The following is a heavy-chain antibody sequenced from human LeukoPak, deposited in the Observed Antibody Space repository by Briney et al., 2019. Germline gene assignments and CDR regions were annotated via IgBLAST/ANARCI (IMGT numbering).Heavy chain of an antibody. J-gene: IGHJ6*02. CDR1: GFTFSDYE. Sequence: QPGGSLRLSCAASGFTFSDYEMNWVRQAPEKGLEWVSYISAGAGVIFYADSVKGRFSITRDNAKNSLYLQMNSLRAEDTAVYYCARGPRVKSFSIAAAGTRSYYYYYGMDVWGQGTTVTVSS. CDR3: ARGPRVKSFSIAAAGTRSYYYYYGMDV. D-gene: IGHD6-13*01. V-gene: IGHV3-48*03. CDR2: ISAGAGVI.